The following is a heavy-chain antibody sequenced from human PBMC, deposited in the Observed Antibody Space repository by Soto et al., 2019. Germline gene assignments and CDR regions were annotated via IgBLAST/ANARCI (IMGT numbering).Heavy chain of an antibody. CDR1: GYTFTEYD. CDR2: VSPENRNA. J-gene: IGHJ4*02. V-gene: IGHV1-8*01. CDR3: EVTTGY. D-gene: IGHD4-17*01. Sequence: XPVKVSFNTSGYTFTEYDINWVRQAPGQGLEYMGWVSPENRNAGYAPQFRGRVSMTADTSINTVYLELTTLTYEDTAVYYCEVTTGYWGQGTMVTVSS.